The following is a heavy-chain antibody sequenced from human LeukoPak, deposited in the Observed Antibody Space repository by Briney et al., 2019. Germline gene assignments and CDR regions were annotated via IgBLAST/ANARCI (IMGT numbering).Heavy chain of an antibody. CDR1: GGSISGYY. Sequence: PSETLSLTCTVSGGSISGYYWSRIRQPPGKGLEWIGYIYYSGSTYYNPSLKSRVSISLDTSKNQFSLKLSSVTAADTAVYYCAKDLGSGMRYFDLWGRGTLVTVSS. V-gene: IGHV4-59*01. CDR2: IYYSGST. J-gene: IGHJ2*01. D-gene: IGHD3-10*01. CDR3: AKDLGSGMRYFDL.